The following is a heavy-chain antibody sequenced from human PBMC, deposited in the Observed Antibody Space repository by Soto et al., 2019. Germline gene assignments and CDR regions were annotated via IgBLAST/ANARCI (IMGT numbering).Heavy chain of an antibody. J-gene: IGHJ3*02. CDR1: GFTFSSHW. CDR3: ARGQEGGSYFLAFDI. D-gene: IGHD1-26*01. Sequence: EVQLVESGGGLVQPGGSLRLSCAASGFTFSSHWMHWVRQVPGKGLVWVSRINSDGSTTTYADSVKGRFTISRDNAKNTLYQQMNSLRDEDTAVYSCARGQEGGSYFLAFDIWGQGIMVTVSS. V-gene: IGHV3-74*01. CDR2: INSDGSTT.